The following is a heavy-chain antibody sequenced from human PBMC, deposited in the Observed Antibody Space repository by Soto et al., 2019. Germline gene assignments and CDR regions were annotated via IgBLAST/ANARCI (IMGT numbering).Heavy chain of an antibody. CDR3: TTEGIFGVVTASYYFDY. V-gene: IGHV3-15*01. Sequence: GGSLRLSCAASGFTSSNAWMSWVRQAPGKGLEWVGRIKSKTDGGTTDYAAPVKGRFTISRDDSKNTLYLQMNSLKTEDTAVYYCTTEGIFGVVTASYYFDYWGQGTLVTVSS. CDR2: IKSKTDGGTT. J-gene: IGHJ4*02. D-gene: IGHD3-3*01. CDR1: GFTSSNAW.